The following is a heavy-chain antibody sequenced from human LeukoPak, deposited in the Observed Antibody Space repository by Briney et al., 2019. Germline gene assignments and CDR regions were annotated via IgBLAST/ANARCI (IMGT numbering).Heavy chain of an antibody. CDR3: AREDTIFVVVGDYYYYYGMDV. Sequence: SQTLSLTCTVSGGSISSGSYYWSWLRQPAGTGLEWIGRIYTSGSTNYNPSLKSRVTISVDTSKNQFSLKLSSVTAADTAVYYCAREDTIFVVVGDYYYYYGMDVWGQGTTVTVSS. D-gene: IGHD3-3*01. J-gene: IGHJ6*02. CDR2: IYTSGST. CDR1: GGSISSGSYY. V-gene: IGHV4-61*02.